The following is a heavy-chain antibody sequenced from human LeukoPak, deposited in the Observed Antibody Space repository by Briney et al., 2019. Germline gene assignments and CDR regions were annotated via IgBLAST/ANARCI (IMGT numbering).Heavy chain of an antibody. V-gene: IGHV4-34*01. J-gene: IGHJ4*03. Sequence: PSETLSLTCAVYGGSFSRYYWSWIRQSPGKGLEWNAEIDHRGDTNYNPSVKSRVTTSVDTSKNQFSLKVRSLSAADTAVYYCARGATISETGYFDFWGQGTPVTVSS. CDR1: GGSFSRYY. CDR2: IDHRGDT. CDR3: ARGATISETGYFDF. D-gene: IGHD5-24*01.